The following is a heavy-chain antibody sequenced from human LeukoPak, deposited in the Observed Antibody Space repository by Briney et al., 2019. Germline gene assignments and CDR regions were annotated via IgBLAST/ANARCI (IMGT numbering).Heavy chain of an antibody. CDR3: ARDAGNSGYGCDL. D-gene: IGHD5-18*01. Sequence: GGSLRLSCAASGFTCSQYSINWVRQAPGKGLEWVSHLRYTGETFYADSVKGRFTISRDNVRNSLYLQMNSLRAEDTAMYYCARDAGNSGYGCDLWGQGTLVTVSS. V-gene: IGHV3-48*01. CDR1: GFTCSQYS. CDR2: LRYTGET. J-gene: IGHJ5*02.